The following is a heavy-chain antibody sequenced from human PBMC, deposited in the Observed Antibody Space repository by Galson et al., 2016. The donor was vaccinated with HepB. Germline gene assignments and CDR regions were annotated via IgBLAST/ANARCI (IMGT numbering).Heavy chain of an antibody. Sequence: SLRLSCAVSGFIFRNYAMHWFRQAPGKGLEFVSSIHGGDGNNAEYADSVKGRFITSRVNSESTMYLQMTSLRPEDTGVYYCVWDHWGWDAWGQGTPVTVSS. CDR3: VWDHWGWDA. J-gene: IGHJ5*02. CDR1: GFIFRNYA. V-gene: IGHV3-64D*06. CDR2: IHGGDGNNA. D-gene: IGHD7-27*01.